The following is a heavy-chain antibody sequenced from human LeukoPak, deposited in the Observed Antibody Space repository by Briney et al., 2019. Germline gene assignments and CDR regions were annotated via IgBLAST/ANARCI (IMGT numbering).Heavy chain of an antibody. CDR3: ARGIYGGNSPLVNL. CDR1: GFTFTAYY. Sequence: ASVKVSCKASGFTFTAYYMHWMRQAPGQGPEYMGLFNPKSGGTDYAQKFQGRVTMTRDTSISTAYLELSNLRSDDTAMYYCARGIYGGNSPLVNLWGQGTLVTVSS. CDR2: FNPKSGGT. J-gene: IGHJ5*02. D-gene: IGHD6-13*01. V-gene: IGHV1-2*02.